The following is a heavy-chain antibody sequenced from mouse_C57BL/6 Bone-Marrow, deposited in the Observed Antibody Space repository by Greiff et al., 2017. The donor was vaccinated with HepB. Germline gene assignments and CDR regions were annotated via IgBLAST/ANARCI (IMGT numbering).Heavy chain of an antibody. CDR3: ARHTADGYAMDY. D-gene: IGHD2-3*01. CDR1: GFTFSDYY. J-gene: IGHJ4*01. Sequence: DVMLVESGGGLVQPGGSLKLSCAASGFTFSDYYMYWVRQTPEKRLEWVAYISNGGGSTYYPDTVKGRFTISRDNAKNTLYLQMSRLKSEDTAMYYCARHTADGYAMDYWGQGTSVTVSS. V-gene: IGHV5-12*01. CDR2: ISNGGGST.